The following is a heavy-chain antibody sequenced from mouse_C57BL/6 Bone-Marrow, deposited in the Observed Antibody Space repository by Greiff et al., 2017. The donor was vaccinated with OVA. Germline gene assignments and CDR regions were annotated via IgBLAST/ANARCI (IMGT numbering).Heavy chain of an antibody. CDR1: GYTFTSYW. CDR2: IYPGSGSP. CDR3: ARDYAMDY. V-gene: IGHV1-55*01. J-gene: IGHJ4*01. Sequence: QVQLQQPGAELVKPGASVKLSCKASGYTFTSYWITWVKQRPGQGLEWIGDIYPGSGSPNYNEKLKSKATLTVDTSSSTAYMQLSSLTSEDAAVYYCARDYAMDYWGQGTSVTVSS.